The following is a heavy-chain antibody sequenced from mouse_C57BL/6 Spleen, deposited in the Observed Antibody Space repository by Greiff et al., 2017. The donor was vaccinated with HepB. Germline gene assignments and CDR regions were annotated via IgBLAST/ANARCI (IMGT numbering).Heavy chain of an antibody. CDR3: TTTPFAY. J-gene: IGHJ3*01. CDR2: IDPENGDT. Sequence: DVKLQESGAELVRPGASVKLSCTASGFNIKDDYMHWVKQRPEQGLEWIGWIDPENGDTEYASKFQGKATITADTSSNTAYLQLSSLTSEDTAVYYCTTTPFAYWGQGTLVTVSA. V-gene: IGHV14-4*01. CDR1: GFNIKDDY.